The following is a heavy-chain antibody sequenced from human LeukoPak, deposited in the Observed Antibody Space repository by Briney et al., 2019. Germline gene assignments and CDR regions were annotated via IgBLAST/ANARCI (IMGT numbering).Heavy chain of an antibody. J-gene: IGHJ1*01. CDR2: INPSGGST. D-gene: IGHD3-10*01. Sequence: ASVKVSCKASGYTFTGYYMYWVRQAPGQGLEWMGIINPSGGSTSYAQKFQDKITMTRDTSTSTVYMELSSLRSEDTAVYYCARAGGSEYFQHWGQGTLVTVSS. CDR1: GYTFTGYY. CDR3: ARAGGSEYFQH. V-gene: IGHV1-46*01.